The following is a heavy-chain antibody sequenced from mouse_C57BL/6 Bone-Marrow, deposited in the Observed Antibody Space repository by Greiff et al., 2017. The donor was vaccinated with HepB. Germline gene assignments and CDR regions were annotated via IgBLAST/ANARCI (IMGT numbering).Heavy chain of an antibody. CDR3: ARDGGDGYDGFAY. J-gene: IGHJ3*01. D-gene: IGHD2-2*01. CDR1: GFTFSDFY. V-gene: IGHV7-1*01. CDR2: SRNKANEYTT. Sequence: EVQWVESGGGLVQSGRSLRLSCATSGFTFSDFYMEWVRPAPGKGLEWIAASRNKANEYTTEYSASVKGRFIVSRDTAQSILYLQMNALRAEDTAIYYGARDGGDGYDGFAYWGQGTLVTVAA.